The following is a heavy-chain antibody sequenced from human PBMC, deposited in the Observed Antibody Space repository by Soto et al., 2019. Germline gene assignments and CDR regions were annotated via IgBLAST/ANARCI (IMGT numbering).Heavy chain of an antibody. Sequence: QVQLVQSGAEVKKPGSSVKVSCKASGGTFSSFTISWVRQAPGQGLEWMGGIIPIYGTANYAQKFQGRVKITADASTRTAYMELSRLRSEDTAVYYCAKDRRADWESYYYYAMDVWGQGTTVTVSS. CDR2: IIPIYGTA. CDR3: AKDRRADWESYYYYAMDV. D-gene: IGHD1-26*01. J-gene: IGHJ6*02. V-gene: IGHV1-69*01. CDR1: GGTFSSFT.